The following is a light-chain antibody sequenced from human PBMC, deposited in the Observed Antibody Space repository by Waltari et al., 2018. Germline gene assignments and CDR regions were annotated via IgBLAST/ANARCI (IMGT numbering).Light chain of an antibody. J-gene: IGLJ2*01. CDR2: YDD. V-gene: IGLV1-36*01. CDR3: AAWDDSLNAVV. Sequence: QSVLTQPPSVSEAPRQRVTIPCSGSSPNSGNKSVNWYQRLQVEAPKLLIYYDDLLPSGVSDRFSGSKSGTSASMAIGGLLSEDEGDYYCAAWDDSLNAVVFGGGTKLTVL. CDR1: SPNSGNKS.